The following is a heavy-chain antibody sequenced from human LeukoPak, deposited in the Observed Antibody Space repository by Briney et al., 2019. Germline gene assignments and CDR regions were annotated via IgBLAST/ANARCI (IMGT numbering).Heavy chain of an antibody. CDR2: ISSSSSYI. J-gene: IGHJ3*02. Sequence: KTGGSLRLSCAASGFTFSSYSMNWVRQAPGKGLEWVSSISSSSSYIYYADSVKGRFTISRDNAKNSLYLQMNSLRAEDTAVYYCARDRGARNAFDIWGQGTMVTVSS. CDR1: GFTFSSYS. V-gene: IGHV3-21*01. CDR3: ARDRGARNAFDI. D-gene: IGHD1-26*01.